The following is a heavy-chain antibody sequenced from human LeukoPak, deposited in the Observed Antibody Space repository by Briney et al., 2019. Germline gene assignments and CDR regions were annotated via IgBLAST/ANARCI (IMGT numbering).Heavy chain of an antibody. CDR2: ICYSGST. V-gene: IGHV4-31*03. CDR1: GGSISSGGYY. CDR3: ARVVAAAGTWDWFDP. J-gene: IGHJ5*02. Sequence: SQTLSLTCTVSGGSISSGGYYWSWIRQHPGKGLEWIGYICYSGSTYYNPSLKSRVTISVDTSKNQFSLKLSSVTAADTAVYYCARVVAAAGTWDWFDPWGQGTLVTVSS. D-gene: IGHD6-13*01.